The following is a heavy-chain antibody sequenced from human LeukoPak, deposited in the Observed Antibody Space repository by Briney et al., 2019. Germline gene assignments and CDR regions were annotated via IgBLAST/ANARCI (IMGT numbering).Heavy chain of an antibody. V-gene: IGHV3-7*01. CDR3: ARVIYYYDSSGYYWRYYFDY. J-gene: IGHJ4*02. CDR1: GFTFSSYW. Sequence: GGSLRLSCVASGFTFSSYWMSWVRQAPGKGLEWVANIKQDGSEKYYVDSVKGRFTISRDNAKNSLYLQMNSLRAEDTAVYYCARVIYYYDSSGYYWRYYFDYWGQGTLVTVSS. CDR2: IKQDGSEK. D-gene: IGHD3-22*01.